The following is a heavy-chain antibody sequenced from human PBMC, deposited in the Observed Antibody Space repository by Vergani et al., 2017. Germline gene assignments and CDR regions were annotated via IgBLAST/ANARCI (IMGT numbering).Heavy chain of an antibody. Sequence: QVQLVESGGGVVQPGRSLRLSCAASGFTFSSYGMHWVRQAPGKGLEWVAVIWYDGSNKYYADSVKGRFTISRDNSKNTLYLQMNSLRAEDTAVYYCAKAAVVGSYDAFDIWGQGTMVTVSS. J-gene: IGHJ3*02. CDR1: GFTFSSYG. D-gene: IGHD6-19*01. V-gene: IGHV3-33*06. CDR2: IWYDGSNK. CDR3: AKAAVVGSYDAFDI.